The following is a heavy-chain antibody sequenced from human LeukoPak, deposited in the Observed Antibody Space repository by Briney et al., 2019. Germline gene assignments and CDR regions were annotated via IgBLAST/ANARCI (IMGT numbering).Heavy chain of an antibody. CDR1: GGSISSYY. V-gene: IGHV4-59*08. CDR3: ARSYYDSSGYPFDI. Sequence: SSETLSLTCTVSGGSISSYYWSWIRQPPGKGLEWIGYIYYSGSTNYNPSLKSRVTISVDTSKNQFSLKLSSVTAADTAVYYCARSYYDSSGYPFDIWGQGTMVTVSS. J-gene: IGHJ3*02. CDR2: IYYSGST. D-gene: IGHD3-22*01.